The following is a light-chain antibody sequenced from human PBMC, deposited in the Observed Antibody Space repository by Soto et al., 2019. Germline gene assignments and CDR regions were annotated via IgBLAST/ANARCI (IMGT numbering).Light chain of an antibody. V-gene: IGKV3-15*01. J-gene: IGKJ2*01. CDR1: QSVSSN. CDR3: QQCNDRTHT. Sequence: EIVMTQSPATLSVSPGERATLSCRASQSVSSNLAWYQQKPGQAPRLLIYGASTRATGIPARFSGRGSATEFTLTISSLQSEDCAVYYCQQCNDRTHTFGQGTKLEIK. CDR2: GAS.